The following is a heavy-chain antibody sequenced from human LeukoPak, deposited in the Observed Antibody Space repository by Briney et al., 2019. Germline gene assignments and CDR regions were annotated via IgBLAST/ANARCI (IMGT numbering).Heavy chain of an antibody. CDR3: ARGRVAATPH. CDR2: INHSGST. J-gene: IGHJ4*02. V-gene: IGHV4-34*01. Sequence: SETLSLTCAVYGGSFSGYYWSWIRQPPGKGLEWIGEINHSGSTNYNPSLKGRVTISVDTSKNQFSLKLSSVTAADTAVYYCARGRVAATPHWGQGTLVTVSS. CDR1: GGSFSGYY. D-gene: IGHD2-15*01.